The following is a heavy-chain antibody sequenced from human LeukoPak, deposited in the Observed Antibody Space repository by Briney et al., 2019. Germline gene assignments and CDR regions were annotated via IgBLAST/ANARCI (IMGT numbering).Heavy chain of an antibody. D-gene: IGHD3-10*01. Sequence: SVKVSCKASGGTFSSYAISWVRQAPGQGLEWMGGIVPIFGTANYAQKFQGRVTITADKSTSTAYMELSSLRSDDTAVYYCARLLWFGESGFDAFDMWGQGTMVTVSS. CDR2: IVPIFGTA. CDR1: GGTFSSYA. J-gene: IGHJ3*02. V-gene: IGHV1-69*06. CDR3: ARLLWFGESGFDAFDM.